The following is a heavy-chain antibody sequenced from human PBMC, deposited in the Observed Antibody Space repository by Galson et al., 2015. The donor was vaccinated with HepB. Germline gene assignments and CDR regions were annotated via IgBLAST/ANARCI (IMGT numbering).Heavy chain of an antibody. D-gene: IGHD2-8*02. CDR1: GYTFTRYY. CDR2: IDPSGGST. CDR3: ARDLVVYAISYYYGMDV. V-gene: IGHV1-46*01. Sequence: SVKVSCKASGYTFTRYYMHWVRQAPGQGLEWMGIIDPSGGSTSYAQKFQGRVTMTRDTSTSTVYMELSSLRSEDTAVYYCARDLVVYAISYYYGMDVWGQGTTVTVSS. J-gene: IGHJ6*02.